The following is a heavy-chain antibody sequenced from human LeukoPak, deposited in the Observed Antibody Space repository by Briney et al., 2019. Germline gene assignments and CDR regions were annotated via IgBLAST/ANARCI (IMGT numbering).Heavy chain of an antibody. CDR1: GYTFTGYY. J-gene: IGHJ1*01. V-gene: IGHV1-2*02. CDR3: ARGRILKPHSAEYFQH. CDR2: INPNSGGT. Sequence: ASVKVSCKASGYTFTGYYMHWVRQAPGQGLEWMGWINPNSGGTNYAQKFQGRVTMTRDTSISTAYMELSRLRSDDTAVYYCARGRILKPHSAEYFQHWGQGTLVTVSS. D-gene: IGHD1-14*01.